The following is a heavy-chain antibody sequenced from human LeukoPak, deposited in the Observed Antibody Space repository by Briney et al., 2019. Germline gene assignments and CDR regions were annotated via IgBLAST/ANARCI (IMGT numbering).Heavy chain of an antibody. D-gene: IGHD1-26*01. CDR1: GGSISSSNW. V-gene: IGHV4-4*02. J-gene: IGHJ4*02. Sequence: SETLSLTCAVSGGSISSSNWWSWVRQPPGKGLEWIGEIYHSGSTNYNPSLKSRVTISIDKSKNQFSLKLSSVTAADTAVYYWARDRGATGGGDYWGQGTLVTVSS. CDR2: IYHSGST. CDR3: ARDRGATGGGDY.